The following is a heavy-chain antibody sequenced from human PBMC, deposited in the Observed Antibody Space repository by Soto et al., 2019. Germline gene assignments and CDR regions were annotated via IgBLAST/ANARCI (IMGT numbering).Heavy chain of an antibody. D-gene: IGHD5-12*01. CDR3: ARGNHWWLQWGYFDL. Sequence: QVQLVQSGAEVKKPGSSVTVSCKASGGTFSSYTISWVRQAPGQGLEWMGGIIPIFGTANYAQKFQGRVTITGAECMSKAYMELSSVGSEDTAVYSCARGNHWWLQWGYFDLWGRGTLVTVSS. V-gene: IGHV1-69*12. CDR2: IIPIFGTA. J-gene: IGHJ2*01. CDR1: GGTFSSYT.